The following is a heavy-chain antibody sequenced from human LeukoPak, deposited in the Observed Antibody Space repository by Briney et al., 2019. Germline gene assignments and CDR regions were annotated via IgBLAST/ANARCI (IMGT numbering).Heavy chain of an antibody. D-gene: IGHD6-19*01. CDR2: IYYSGST. CDR3: ARGEAVAGQGYFDY. Sequence: ASETLSLTCTVSGGSISSYYLSWIRQPPGKGLEWIGYIYYSGSTNYNPSLKSRVTISVDTSKNQFSLKLSSVTAADTAVYYCARGEAVAGQGYFDYWGQGTLVTVSS. CDR1: GGSISSYY. J-gene: IGHJ4*02. V-gene: IGHV4-59*01.